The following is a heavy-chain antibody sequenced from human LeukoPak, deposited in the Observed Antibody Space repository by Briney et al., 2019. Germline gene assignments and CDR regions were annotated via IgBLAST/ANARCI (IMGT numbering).Heavy chain of an antibody. J-gene: IGHJ4*02. V-gene: IGHV4-4*02. CDR3: AREGGPYRPLDY. CDR1: GGSISSTNW. CDR2: VHLSGRT. Sequence: SGTLSLTCGVSGGSISSTNWWTWVRQPPGEGLEWIGEVHLSGRTNYNPSLERRVTMSVGMSENHISLKLTSVTAADTAVYYCAREGGPYRPLDYSGQGTLVTVSS.